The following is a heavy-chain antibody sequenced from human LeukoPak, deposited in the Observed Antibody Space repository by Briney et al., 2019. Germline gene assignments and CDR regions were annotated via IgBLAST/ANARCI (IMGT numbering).Heavy chain of an antibody. CDR1: GFTSSNYA. D-gene: IGHD3-10*01. J-gene: IGHJ4*02. CDR3: AKRASYSNEPRLDY. CDR2: ISGNGGTT. V-gene: IGHV3-23*01. Sequence: GGSLRLSCVDSGFTSSNYAMSWVRQAPGGGLEWVAAISGNGGTTYYADSVKGRFTISRDNSKNTLYLQMNSLRAEDTAVYYCAKRASYSNEPRLDYWGQGTLVTVSS.